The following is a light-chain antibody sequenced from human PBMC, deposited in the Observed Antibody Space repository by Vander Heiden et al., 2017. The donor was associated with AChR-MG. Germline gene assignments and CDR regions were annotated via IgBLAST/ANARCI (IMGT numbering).Light chain of an antibody. J-gene: IGLJ2*01. V-gene: IGLV2-8*01. Sequence: HSALTHPPSASGSPGQSVTSSCTGTSSDVGGYNYVSWYQQHPGKAPKLMIYEVSKRPSGVPDRFSGSKSGNTASLTVSGLQAEDEADYYCSSYAGSNSVVFGGGTKLTVL. CDR1: SSDVGGYNY. CDR3: SSYAGSNSVV. CDR2: EVS.